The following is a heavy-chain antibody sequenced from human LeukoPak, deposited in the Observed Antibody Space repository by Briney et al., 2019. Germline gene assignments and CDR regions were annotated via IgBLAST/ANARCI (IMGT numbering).Heavy chain of an antibody. CDR3: AKGVSYYGSGSYYSYNWFDP. CDR2: ISYDGSNK. V-gene: IGHV3-30*18. Sequence: PGGSLRLSCAASGFTFSSYGMHWVRQAPGKGLEWVAVISYDGSNKYYADSVKGRFTISRDNSKNTLYLQMNSLRAEDTAVYYCAKGVSYYGSGSYYSYNWFDPWGQGTLVTVSS. D-gene: IGHD3-10*01. J-gene: IGHJ5*02. CDR1: GFTFSSYG.